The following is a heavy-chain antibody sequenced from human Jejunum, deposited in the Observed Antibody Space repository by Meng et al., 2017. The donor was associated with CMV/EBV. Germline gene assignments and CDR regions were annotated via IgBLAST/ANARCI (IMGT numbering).Heavy chain of an antibody. V-gene: IGHV2-5*02. CDR1: GFSLSGSRVG. CDR3: ARTVWGTYSLDY. CDR2: IYWDGGQ. J-gene: IGHJ4*02. D-gene: IGHD3-16*01. Sequence: CTFSGFSLSGSRVGVGWIRQPPTKALEWLALIYWDGGQRYSPSLKSRLSITKDTSKNQVVLTMTNMGTVDTGTYFCARTVWGTYSLDYWGQGTLVTVSS.